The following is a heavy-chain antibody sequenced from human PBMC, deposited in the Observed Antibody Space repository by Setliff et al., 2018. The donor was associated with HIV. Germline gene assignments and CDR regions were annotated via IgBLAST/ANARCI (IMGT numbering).Heavy chain of an antibody. CDR2: IYYSGST. D-gene: IGHD2-21*01. J-gene: IGHJ4*02. CDR3: ARQVTVVGYFETAAGSFNY. V-gene: IGHV4-39*01. CDR1: GGSISSSSYY. Sequence: SETLSLTCTVSGGSISSSSYYWSWIRQPPGKGLEWIGTIYYSGSTYYNPSLKSRVTISTDTSKNQFSLKVRSVTAADTAVYYCARQVTVVGYFETAAGSFNYCGPGTLVTVSS.